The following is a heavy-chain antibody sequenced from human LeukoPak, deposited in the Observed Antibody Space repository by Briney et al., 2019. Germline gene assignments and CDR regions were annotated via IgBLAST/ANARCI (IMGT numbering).Heavy chain of an antibody. V-gene: IGHV4-4*07. CDR3: ARGRGSSWYYFDS. Sequence: SSETLSLTCTVSGGSISSYYWSWVRQPAGKGLEWVGRIYASGNTNYNPSLKGRVTMTVDTSKNQFSLNLSSVTAADTAVYYCARGRGSSWYYFDSWGQGTLVTVSS. J-gene: IGHJ4*02. CDR1: GGSISSYY. D-gene: IGHD6-13*01. CDR2: IYASGNT.